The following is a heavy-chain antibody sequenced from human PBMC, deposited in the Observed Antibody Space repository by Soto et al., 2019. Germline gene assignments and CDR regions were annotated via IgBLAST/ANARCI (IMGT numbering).Heavy chain of an antibody. D-gene: IGHD3-22*01. Sequence: ASVKVSCKASGYTFTGYYMHWVRQAPGQGLEWMGWINPNSGGTNYAQKFQGRVTMSRDTSISTAYMELSRLRSDDTAVYYRARGWGVPYYYDSSGSSDAFDIWGQGTMVTVSS. CDR1: GYTFTGYY. CDR3: ARGWGVPYYYDSSGSSDAFDI. J-gene: IGHJ3*02. CDR2: INPNSGGT. V-gene: IGHV1-2*02.